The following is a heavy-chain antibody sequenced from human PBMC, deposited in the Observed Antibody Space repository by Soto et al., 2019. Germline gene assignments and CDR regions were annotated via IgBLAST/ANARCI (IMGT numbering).Heavy chain of an antibody. CDR2: MNPNSGNT. CDR3: ARGGDNYYDSSGYYPTHDY. J-gene: IGHJ4*02. D-gene: IGHD3-22*01. V-gene: IGHV1-8*01. CDR1: GYTFTSYD. Sequence: ASVKVSCKASGYTFTSYDINWVRQATGQGLEWMGWMNPNSGNTGYAQKFQGRVTMTRNTSISTAYIELSSLRSEDTAVYYCARGGDNYYDSSGYYPTHDYWGQGTLVTVSS.